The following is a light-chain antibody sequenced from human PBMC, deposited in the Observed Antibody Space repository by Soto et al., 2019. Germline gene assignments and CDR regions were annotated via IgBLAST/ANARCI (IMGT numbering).Light chain of an antibody. CDR1: ESIGNY. Sequence: EVVLTQSPATLSLSPGERATLSCRASESIGNYLAWYQQKLGQAPKLLIYDASHRAIGIPGRFSGVGSGTDFTLTISSLGPEDFAVYYCQWRSDWPPRLTFGGGTKVEIK. J-gene: IGKJ4*01. V-gene: IGKV3-11*01. CDR2: DAS. CDR3: QWRSDWPPRLT.